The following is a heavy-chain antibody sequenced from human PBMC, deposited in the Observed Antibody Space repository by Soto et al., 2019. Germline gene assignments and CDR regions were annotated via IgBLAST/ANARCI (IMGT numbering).Heavy chain of an antibody. CDR2: ISAYIGNT. V-gene: IGHV1-18*01. Sequence: ASVKVSCKASGYTFTSYGISWVRQAPGQGLEWMGWISAYIGNTNYAQKLQGRVTMTTDTSTSTAYMELRSLRSDDTAVYYCARDGPYYDSSGYYSSFAYFDYWGQGTLVTVSS. J-gene: IGHJ4*02. CDR1: GYTFTSYG. D-gene: IGHD3-22*01. CDR3: ARDGPYYDSSGYYSSFAYFDY.